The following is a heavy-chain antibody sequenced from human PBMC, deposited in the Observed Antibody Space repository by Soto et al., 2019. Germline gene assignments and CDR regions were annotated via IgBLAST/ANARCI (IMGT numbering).Heavy chain of an antibody. CDR2: IYHRGST. V-gene: IGHV4-4*02. CDR3: ARSGIAVAGTSY. D-gene: IGHD6-19*01. CDR1: GGSISSSNW. J-gene: IGHJ4*02. Sequence: QVQLQESGPGLVKPSGTLSLTCAVSGGSISSSNWWSWVRQPPGKGLEWIGEIYHRGSTNYNPSLKSRXXLXVXXSKNQFSLKLSSVTAAATAVYYCARSGIAVAGTSYWGQGTLVTVAS.